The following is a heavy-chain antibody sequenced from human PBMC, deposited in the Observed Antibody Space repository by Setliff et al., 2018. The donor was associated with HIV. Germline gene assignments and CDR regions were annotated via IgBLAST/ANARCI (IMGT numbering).Heavy chain of an antibody. D-gene: IGHD4-17*01. CDR2: IYTSGST. CDR1: GGSISSYY. CDR3: ARDQTSNGDFDY. Sequence: PSETLSLTCTVSGGSISSYYCSWIRQPAGKGLEWIGRIYTSGSTNYNPSLKSRVTISVDTSKNQFFLKLSSVTAADTAVYYCARDQTSNGDFDYWGQGTLVTVSS. J-gene: IGHJ4*02. V-gene: IGHV4-4*07.